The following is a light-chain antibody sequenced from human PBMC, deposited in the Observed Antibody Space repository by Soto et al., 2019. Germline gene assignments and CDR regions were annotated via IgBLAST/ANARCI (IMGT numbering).Light chain of an antibody. Sequence: EIVMTQSPATLSVFPGERVTLSCRASQSVSVELAWYQQRPGQAPRLLIYGASTRETGIPVRFSGSGSGTEFSLTISSLQSEDFAFYYCQQYNNWPPWTFGQGTKVDIK. CDR3: QQYNNWPPWT. J-gene: IGKJ1*01. CDR2: GAS. V-gene: IGKV3-15*01. CDR1: QSVSVE.